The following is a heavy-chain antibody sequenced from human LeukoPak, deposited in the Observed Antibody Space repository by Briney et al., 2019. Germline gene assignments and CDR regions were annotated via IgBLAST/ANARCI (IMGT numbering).Heavy chain of an antibody. V-gene: IGHV4-4*07. CDR1: GGSISSYY. CDR3: ARAGVAAAVTNHYYYMDV. J-gene: IGHJ6*03. D-gene: IGHD6-13*01. Sequence: SETLSLTCTVSGGSISSYYWSWIRQPAGKGLEWIGRIYTSGSTNYNPSLKSRVTMSVDTSKNQFSLKLSSVTAADTAVYYCARAGVAAAVTNHYYYMDVWGKGTTVTVSS. CDR2: IYTSGST.